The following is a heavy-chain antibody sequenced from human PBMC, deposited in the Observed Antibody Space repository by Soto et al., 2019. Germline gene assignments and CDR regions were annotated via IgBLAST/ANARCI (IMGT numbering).Heavy chain of an antibody. D-gene: IGHD1-26*01. CDR2: MYYSGST. CDR1: GASITTNNYY. Sequence: SETLSLTCSVSGASITTNNYYWSWIRQPPGKGLEWIAYMYYSGSTYYDPSLKSRVAISVDTSKNQFSLKLSSVTAADTAVYYCARGEGYALDVWGQGTTVTVSS. V-gene: IGHV4-30-4*01. J-gene: IGHJ6*02. CDR3: ARGEGYALDV.